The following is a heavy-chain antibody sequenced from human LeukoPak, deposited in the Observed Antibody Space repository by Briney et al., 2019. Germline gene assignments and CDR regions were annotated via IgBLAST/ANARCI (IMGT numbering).Heavy chain of an antibody. J-gene: IGHJ6*02. Sequence: PSETLSLTCTVSGGSISSSSYYWGWIRQPPGKGLEWIGSIYYSGSTYYNPSLKSRVTISVDTSKNQFSLKLSSVTAADTAVYYCASQGYSNYGGYYYYGMDVWGQGTTVTVSS. V-gene: IGHV4-39*01. CDR3: ASQGYSNYGGYYYYGMDV. D-gene: IGHD4-4*01. CDR2: IYYSGST. CDR1: GGSISSSSYY.